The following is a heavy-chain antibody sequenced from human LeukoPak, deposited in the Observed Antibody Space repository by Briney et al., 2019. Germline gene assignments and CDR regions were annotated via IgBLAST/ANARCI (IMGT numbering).Heavy chain of an antibody. D-gene: IGHD3-22*01. V-gene: IGHV3-30*02. Sequence: PGGSLRLSCAASGFVFSSYGIHWVRQAPGKGLEGVSFIRFDGTTQYYADSVKGRFTISRDNSKFTVHLLMTSLRPEDTAVYYCSKESNYDSSGYFNWGQGTLVTASS. J-gene: IGHJ4*02. CDR3: SKESNYDSSGYFN. CDR1: GFVFSSYG. CDR2: IRFDGTTQ.